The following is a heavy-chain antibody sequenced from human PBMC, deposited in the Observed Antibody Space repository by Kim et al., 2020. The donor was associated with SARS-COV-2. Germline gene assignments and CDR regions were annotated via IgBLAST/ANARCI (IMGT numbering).Heavy chain of an antibody. V-gene: IGHV4-59*01. CDR3: TRSEGRGSWHQFDY. D-gene: IGHD6-13*01. Sequence: SETLSLTCTVSSDSISSYYWSWIRQLPGKGLEWLGYIYYSGSTDYSPSLKSRVTISWDTSKNQVSLDVTSVSAADTAVYYCTRSEGRGSWHQFDYWGQGMLVTVSS. CDR2: IYYSGST. CDR1: SDSISSYY. J-gene: IGHJ4*02.